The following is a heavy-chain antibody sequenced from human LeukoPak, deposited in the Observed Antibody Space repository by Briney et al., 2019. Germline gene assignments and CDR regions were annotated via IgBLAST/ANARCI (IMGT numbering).Heavy chain of an antibody. CDR2: INPNSGGT. V-gene: IGHV1-2*02. CDR3: AGASFIGRLPDY. Sequence: AASVKVTCKASGYTFTGYYMHWVRQAPGQGLEWMGWINPNSGGTNYAQKFQGRVTMTRDTSISTAYMELSRLRSDDTAVYYCAGASFIGRLPDYWGQGTLVTVSS. CDR1: GYTFTGYY. J-gene: IGHJ4*02. D-gene: IGHD2-2*01.